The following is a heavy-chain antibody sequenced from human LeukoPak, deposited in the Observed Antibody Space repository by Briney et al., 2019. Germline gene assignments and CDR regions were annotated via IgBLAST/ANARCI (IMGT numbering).Heavy chain of an antibody. V-gene: IGHV1-8*03. CDR1: GYTFTSYD. CDR3: ARDGDYYGSGNFDC. Sequence: ASVKVSCKASGYTFTSYDINWVRQAPGQGLEWMGWMNPNSGNTGYAQKFQGRVTITGDTSISTAYMELSSLRSEDTAIYYCARDGDYYGSGNFDCWGQGTLVTVSS. D-gene: IGHD3-10*01. CDR2: MNPNSGNT. J-gene: IGHJ4*02.